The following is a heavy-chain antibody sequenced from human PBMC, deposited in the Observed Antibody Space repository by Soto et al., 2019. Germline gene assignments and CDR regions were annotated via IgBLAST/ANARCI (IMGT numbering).Heavy chain of an antibody. V-gene: IGHV1-69*13. CDR2: IIPIFGTA. CDR1: GGTFSSYA. D-gene: IGHD3-22*01. J-gene: IGHJ4*02. Sequence: SVKVSCKASGGTFSSYAISWVRQAPGQGLEWMGGIIPIFGTANYAQKFQGRVTITADESTSTAYMELSSLRSEDTAVYYCAKGGTDDYYDSSGYPLLAWGQVTLVTVSS. CDR3: AKGGTDDYYDSSGYPLLA.